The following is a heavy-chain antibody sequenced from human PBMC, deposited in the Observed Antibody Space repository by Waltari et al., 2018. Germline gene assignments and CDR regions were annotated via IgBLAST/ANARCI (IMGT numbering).Heavy chain of an antibody. J-gene: IGHJ4*02. Sequence: QVHLVQSGAEVKQPGASVRVSCKPSGYTFTAYYLHWLRPAPGQGLEWMAWINSNTGDSQSAQTFEGRVTVTRETSLTTAYLELSGLRSDDTALYYCARETLPGNKIIDYWGQGTLVTVSS. V-gene: IGHV1-2*02. CDR3: ARETLPGNKIIDY. D-gene: IGHD1-1*01. CDR2: INSNTGDS. CDR1: GYTFTAYY.